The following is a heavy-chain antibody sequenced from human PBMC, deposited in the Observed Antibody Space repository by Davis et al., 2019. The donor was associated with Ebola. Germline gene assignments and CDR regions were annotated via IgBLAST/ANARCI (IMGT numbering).Heavy chain of an antibody. CDR3: AREKGAAANFDY. D-gene: IGHD6-25*01. Sequence: SETLSLTCTVSGGSISSYYWSWIRQPPGKGLEWIGSIYYSGSTNYNPSLKSRVTISVDTSKNQFSLKLSSVTAADTAVYYCAREKGAAANFDYWGQGTLVTVSS. CDR2: IYYSGST. J-gene: IGHJ4*02. V-gene: IGHV4-59*01. CDR1: GGSISSYY.